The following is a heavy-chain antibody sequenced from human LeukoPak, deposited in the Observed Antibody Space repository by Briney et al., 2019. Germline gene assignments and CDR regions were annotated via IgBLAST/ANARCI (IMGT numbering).Heavy chain of an antibody. CDR3: ARASGMVRGVIRGFDY. J-gene: IGHJ4*02. D-gene: IGHD3-10*01. CDR2: IYPGDSDT. Sequence: GESLKISCKGSGYSFTSYWIGWVRQMPGKGLEWMGIIYPGDSDTRYSPSFQGQVTISADKSISTAYLQWSSLKASDTAMYYCARASGMVRGVIRGFDYWGQGTLVTVSS. CDR1: GYSFTSYW. V-gene: IGHV5-51*01.